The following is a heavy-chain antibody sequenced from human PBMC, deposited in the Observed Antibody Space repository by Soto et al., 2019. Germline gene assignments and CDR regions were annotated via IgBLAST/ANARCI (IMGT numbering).Heavy chain of an antibody. CDR2: MNPNSGNT. Sequence: QVQLVQSGAEVKKSGASVKVSCKASGYTFTSHDINWVRQATGQGLEWMGWMNPNSGNTGYAQKFQGRVTMTRKTSIRTAYMELSSLRSEDTAVYYWERWDCGYYARFDYWGQGTLVTVSS. CDR1: GYTFTSHD. V-gene: IGHV1-8*01. CDR3: ERWDCGYYARFDY. J-gene: IGHJ4*02. D-gene: IGHD4-17*01.